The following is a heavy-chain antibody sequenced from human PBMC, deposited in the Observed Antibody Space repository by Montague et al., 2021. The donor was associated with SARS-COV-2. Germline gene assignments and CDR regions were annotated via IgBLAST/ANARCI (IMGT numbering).Heavy chain of an antibody. CDR2: IDWDDDK. V-gene: IGHV2-70*11. CDR3: AREIAASPDY. Sequence: PALAKPAQTLTLTCTFSGFSLSTSGMCVSWIRQPPGKALEWLARIDWDDDKYYSTSLKTRLTISKDTSKIQVVLTMTNMDPVDTATYYCAREIAASPDYWGQGTLVTAAS. CDR1: GFSLSTSGMC. J-gene: IGHJ4*02. D-gene: IGHD6-13*01.